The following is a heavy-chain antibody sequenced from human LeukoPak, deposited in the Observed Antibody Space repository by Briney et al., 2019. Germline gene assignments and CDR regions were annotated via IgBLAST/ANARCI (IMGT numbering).Heavy chain of an antibody. D-gene: IGHD5-18*01. V-gene: IGHV4-39*01. Sequence: SETLSLTCTVSGGSISSSSYYWGWIRQPPGKGLEWIGSIYYSGSTYYNPSLKSRVTISVDTSKNQFSLKLSSVTAADTAVYYCARRSYGPGTKGFDYWGQGTLVTVSS. CDR2: IYYSGST. CDR3: ARRSYGPGTKGFDY. CDR1: GGSISSSSYY. J-gene: IGHJ4*02.